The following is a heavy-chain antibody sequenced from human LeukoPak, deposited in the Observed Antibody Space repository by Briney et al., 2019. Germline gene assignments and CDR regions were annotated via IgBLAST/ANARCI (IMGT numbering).Heavy chain of an antibody. Sequence: PSQTLSLTCAISGDTVSSKNAAWNWIRQSPSRGLEWLGRTYYRSKWYNDYAVSVKSRININPDTSKNQFSLQLNSVTPEDTAVYYCARVIPLYSDSSTGYFDYWGQGTLVTVSS. CDR2: TYYRSKWYN. D-gene: IGHD3-22*01. J-gene: IGHJ4*02. CDR3: ARVIPLYSDSSTGYFDY. V-gene: IGHV6-1*01. CDR1: GDTVSSKNAA.